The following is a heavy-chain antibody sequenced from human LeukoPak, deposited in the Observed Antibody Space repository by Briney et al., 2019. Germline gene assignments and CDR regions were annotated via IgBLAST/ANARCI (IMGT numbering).Heavy chain of an antibody. J-gene: IGHJ4*02. Sequence: PGGSLSLSCAASGFTHSKAWMSWVRQPPGRGREGVANIKQEGSEKNYVDSVKGRLTISRDNAKNSLYLQMNSLRAEDTAVYYCARDFFTTGYYYDSSGPFDYWGQGTLVTVSS. CDR3: ARDFFTTGYYYDSSGPFDY. CDR2: IKQEGSEK. CDR1: GFTHSKAW. D-gene: IGHD3-22*01. V-gene: IGHV3-7*01.